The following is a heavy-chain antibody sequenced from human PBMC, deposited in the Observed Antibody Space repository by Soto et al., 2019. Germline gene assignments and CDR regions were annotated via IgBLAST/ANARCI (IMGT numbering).Heavy chain of an antibody. V-gene: IGHV3-30*03. Sequence: QVQLVESGGGVVQPGRSLRLSCAASGFTFSDSAMHWVRQAPGKGLEWVAVISYDGTNKFYVDSVKGRFTISRDNSKNTLYLEMGRLSAEDTAVYYCARDRSSSTWALDYWGQGTLVTVSS. CDR2: ISYDGTNK. J-gene: IGHJ4*02. CDR1: GFTFSDSA. D-gene: IGHD2-2*01. CDR3: ARDRSSSTWALDY.